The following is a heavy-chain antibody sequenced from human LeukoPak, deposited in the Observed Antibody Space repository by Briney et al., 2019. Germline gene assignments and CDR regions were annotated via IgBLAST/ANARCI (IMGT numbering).Heavy chain of an antibody. D-gene: IGHD4-11*01. V-gene: IGHV3-33*03. CDR2: IWSDGTNE. J-gene: IGHJ4*02. CDR1: AFTFSHFG. Sequence: GRSLRLSCAASAFTFSHFGMHWVRQAPGKGLEWVSVIWSDGTNEYYADSVKGRFSISRDNSKNTVSLQMNSLRTEDTAVYFCAKDAQRGFDYSNSLQYWGQGTLVTVSS. CDR3: AKDAQRGFDYSNSLQY.